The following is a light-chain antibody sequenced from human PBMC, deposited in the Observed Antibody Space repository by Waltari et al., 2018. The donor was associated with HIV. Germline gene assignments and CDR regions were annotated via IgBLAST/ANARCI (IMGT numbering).Light chain of an antibody. J-gene: IGLJ3*02. CDR1: NSNIGSNT. Sequence: QSVLTQPPSASGTPGQRVTISCSGRNSNIGSNTVNWYQQLPGTAPKLLIYGNTQRPSGVPDRFSGSKSGTSASLTISGLQAEDEADYYCSSYTTNNTRVFGGGTKLTVL. V-gene: IGLV1-44*01. CDR2: GNT. CDR3: SSYTTNNTRV.